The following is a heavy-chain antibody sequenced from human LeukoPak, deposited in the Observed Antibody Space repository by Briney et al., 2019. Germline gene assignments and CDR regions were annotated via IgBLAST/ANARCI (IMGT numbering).Heavy chain of an antibody. CDR1: GFTFSSYA. J-gene: IGHJ4*02. V-gene: IGHV3-53*04. CDR2: IYSGGST. CDR3: ARRSVAGSDY. Sequence: GGSLRLSCAASGFTFSSYAMSWVRQAPGKGLEWVSVIYSGGSTYYADSVKGRFTISRHNSKNTLYLQMNSLRAEDTAVYYCARRSVAGSDYWGQGTMDTVSS. D-gene: IGHD2-15*01.